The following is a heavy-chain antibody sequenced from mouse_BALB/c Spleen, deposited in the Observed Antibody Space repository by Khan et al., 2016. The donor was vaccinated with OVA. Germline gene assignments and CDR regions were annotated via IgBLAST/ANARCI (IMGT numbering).Heavy chain of an antibody. V-gene: IGHV2-6-5*01. CDR1: GFSLTDYA. CDR2: IWGGGSK. J-gene: IGHJ4*01. CDR3: AKDPPYYGMDY. Sequence: VELVESGPGLVAPSQSLSITCTVSGFSLTDYAVSWIRQPPGKGLEWLGVIWGGGSKYYNSVLKSRLSISKDNSKSQVFLKMNSLQTDDTAMYYCAKDPPYYGMDYWGQGTSVTVSS.